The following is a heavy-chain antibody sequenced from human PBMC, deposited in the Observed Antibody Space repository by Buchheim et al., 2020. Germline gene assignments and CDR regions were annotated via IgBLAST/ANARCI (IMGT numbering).Heavy chain of an antibody. CDR1: GFTFSSYG. CDR3: AKVRGGYYYYGMDV. J-gene: IGHJ6*02. CDR2: ISYDGSNK. Sequence: QVQLVESGGGVVQPGRSLRLSCAASGFTFSSYGMHWVRQAPGKGLEWVAVISYDGSNKYYADSVKGRFTISRAHSKHTLYLQMNSLRAEDTAVYYCAKVRGGYYYYGMDVWGQGT. D-gene: IGHD3-16*01. V-gene: IGHV3-30*18.